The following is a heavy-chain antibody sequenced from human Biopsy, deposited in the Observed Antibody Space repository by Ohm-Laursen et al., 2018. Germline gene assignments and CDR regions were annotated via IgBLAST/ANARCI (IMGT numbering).Heavy chain of an antibody. CDR3: ARGRRTSGWPYFDN. Sequence: SETLSLTCTVSGDSLTSGPENWSWIRQSPGQGLEYIGFIYSGGNTNYNPSLKNRVTMSVDTSKNQFYLKLYSVTAADTAVYYCARGRRTSGWPYFDNWGRGALVIVSP. CDR1: GDSLTSGPEN. CDR2: IYSGGNT. J-gene: IGHJ4*02. V-gene: IGHV4-61*01. D-gene: IGHD6-19*01.